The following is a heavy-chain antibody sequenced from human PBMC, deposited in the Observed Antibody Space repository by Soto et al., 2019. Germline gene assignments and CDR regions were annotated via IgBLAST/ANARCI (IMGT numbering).Heavy chain of an antibody. Sequence: QAGGSLRLSCAASGFTFSSYAMHWVRQAPGKGLEWVAVISYDGSNKYYADSVKGRFTISRDNSKNTLYLQMNSLRAEDTAVYYCARDGFDYWGQGTLVTVSS. J-gene: IGHJ4*02. V-gene: IGHV3-30-3*01. CDR2: ISYDGSNK. CDR1: GFTFSSYA. CDR3: ARDGFDY.